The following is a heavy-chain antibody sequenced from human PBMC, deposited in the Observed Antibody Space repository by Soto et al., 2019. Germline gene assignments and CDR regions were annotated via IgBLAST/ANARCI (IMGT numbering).Heavy chain of an antibody. CDR1: GYTLTAYY. J-gene: IGHJ6*02. Sequence: ASVKVSCKASGYTLTAYYMHWVRQAPGQGLEWMGWINPNSGGTKYAQKFQGWVTMTRDTSISTAYMDLSRLRSDDTAVYYCSRGAAADLYYYGVDVWGQGTTVTVSS. V-gene: IGHV1-2*04. CDR3: SRGAAADLYYYGVDV. D-gene: IGHD6-13*01. CDR2: INPNSGGT.